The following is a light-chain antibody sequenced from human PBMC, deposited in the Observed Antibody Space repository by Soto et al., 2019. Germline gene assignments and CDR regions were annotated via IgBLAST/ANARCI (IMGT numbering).Light chain of an antibody. Sequence: SVLTQPPSASGTPGQRVTISCSGSSSNIGSNTVDWYQQVPGTAPKVLIYTNDQRPSGVPDRFSGSKSGTSASLAISGLQSEDEADYYCAAWDDSLSGRVFGGGTKLTVL. CDR2: TND. CDR1: SSNIGSNT. J-gene: IGLJ3*02. CDR3: AAWDDSLSGRV. V-gene: IGLV1-44*01.